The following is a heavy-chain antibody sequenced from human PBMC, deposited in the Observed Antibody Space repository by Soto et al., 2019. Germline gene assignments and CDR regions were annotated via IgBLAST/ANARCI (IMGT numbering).Heavy chain of an antibody. Sequence: QAQLVQSGAEVKKPGASVKVSCQAGGYTFADYGISWVRQAPGQGLEWMGWIGPYNGNTNYAQNLQYRVTMTTDTSTNTAYMELRSLRSDDTALYYCARCYCSVGSCYTCWHFDLWGRGTLLTVSS. CDR2: IGPYNGNT. D-gene: IGHD2-15*01. CDR3: ARCYCSVGSCYTCWHFDL. J-gene: IGHJ2*01. CDR1: GYTFADYG. V-gene: IGHV1-18*01.